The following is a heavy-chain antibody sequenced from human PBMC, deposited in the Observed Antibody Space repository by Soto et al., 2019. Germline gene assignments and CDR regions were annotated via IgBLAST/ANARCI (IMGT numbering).Heavy chain of an antibody. Sequence: QVQLQESGPGLVKPSGTLSLTCAVSGVSISSHDWWTWVRQPPGKGLEWIGESHQSGNTNYNSSLESRVTISVDKSKYQFSLKLSSVTVADTAVYYCATRDNSRFYWGQGTLVTVSS. CDR1: GVSISSHDW. J-gene: IGHJ4*02. D-gene: IGHD6-13*01. CDR3: ATRDNSRFY. CDR2: SHQSGNT. V-gene: IGHV4-4*02.